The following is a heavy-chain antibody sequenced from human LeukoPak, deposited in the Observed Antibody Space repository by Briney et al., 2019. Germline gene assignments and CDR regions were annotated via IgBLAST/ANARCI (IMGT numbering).Heavy chain of an antibody. Sequence: SETLSLTCTVSGGSISSYYWSWIRQPPGKGLEWIGYIYYSGSTNYNPSLKSRVTISVDTSKNQFSLKLSSVTAADTAVYYCARDGGHYYDSSGYNRFDPWGQGTLVTVSS. CDR2: IYYSGST. V-gene: IGHV4-59*01. D-gene: IGHD3-22*01. CDR3: ARDGGHYYDSSGYNRFDP. J-gene: IGHJ5*02. CDR1: GGSISSYY.